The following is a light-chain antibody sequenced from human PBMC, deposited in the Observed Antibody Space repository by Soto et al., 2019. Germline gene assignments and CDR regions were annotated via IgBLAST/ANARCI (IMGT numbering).Light chain of an antibody. CDR2: EVN. CDR1: SSDVGGYNF. Sequence: QSALTQPASVSGSPGQSITISCTGTSSDVGGYNFVSWYQQHPGKAPKLMIFEVNNRPSGVSNRFSGSKSGNTASQTISGLQAEDEADYYCSSWTSSTTQVLGGGTKVTVL. J-gene: IGLJ2*01. V-gene: IGLV2-14*01. CDR3: SSWTSSTTQV.